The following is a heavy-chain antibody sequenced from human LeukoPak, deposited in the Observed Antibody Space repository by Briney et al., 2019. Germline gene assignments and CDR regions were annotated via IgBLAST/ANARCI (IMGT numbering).Heavy chain of an antibody. D-gene: IGHD3-10*01. CDR3: ARDYTMVRGVIEGGFDY. V-gene: IGHV1-2*02. CDR2: INPNSGGT. Sequence: ASVKVSCKASGYTFTSYYMHWVRQAPGQGLEWMGWINPNSGGTNYAQKFQGRVTMTRDTSISTAYMELSRLRSDDTAVYYCARDYTMVRGVIEGGFDYWGQGTLVTVSS. J-gene: IGHJ4*02. CDR1: GYTFTSYY.